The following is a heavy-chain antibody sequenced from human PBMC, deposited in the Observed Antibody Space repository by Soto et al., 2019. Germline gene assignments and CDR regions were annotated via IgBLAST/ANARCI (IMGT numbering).Heavy chain of an antibody. CDR3: ARDRGEGLTVPKRTFDL. Sequence: GGSLRLSCVGSGFTFSSHALHWVRQAPGKGLEWVATISYHGVIEYYADSVKGRFAISRENPKSAIYLQMNSLRHEDTAMYFCARDRGEGLTVPKRTFDLWGRGTQVTVSS. D-gene: IGHD3-10*01. V-gene: IGHV3-30*09. CDR1: GFTFSSHA. J-gene: IGHJ2*01. CDR2: ISYHGVIE.